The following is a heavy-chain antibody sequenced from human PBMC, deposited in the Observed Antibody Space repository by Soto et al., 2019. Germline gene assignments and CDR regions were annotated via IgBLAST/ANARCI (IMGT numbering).Heavy chain of an antibody. J-gene: IGHJ4*02. CDR2: ISGSSSYA. Sequence: GSLRLSCAASGFTFSDYYMSWIRQAPGEGLEWLSYISGSSSYAIYADSVKGRFTISRDNAKSSLYLEMNSLRAEDTAVYYCARDSSITPRPLDYWGQGTQVTVSS. CDR1: GFTFSDYY. D-gene: IGHD6-6*01. V-gene: IGHV3-11*06. CDR3: ARDSSITPRPLDY.